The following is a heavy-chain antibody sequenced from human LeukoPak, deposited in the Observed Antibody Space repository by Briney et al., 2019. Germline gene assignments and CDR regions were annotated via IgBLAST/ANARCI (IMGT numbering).Heavy chain of an antibody. CDR2: IYPYDSDT. Sequence: GESLKISCKASGYNFTNYWIGWVRQMPGKGLEWMGMIYPYDSDTRYSPAFQGQVTISADKSFSTSYLQWSSLKASDTAMYYCARRGRFCSSTRCYAGWPFDYWGQGTLVTVSS. V-gene: IGHV5-51*01. CDR3: ARRGRFCSSTRCYAGWPFDY. CDR1: GYNFTNYW. J-gene: IGHJ4*02. D-gene: IGHD2-2*01.